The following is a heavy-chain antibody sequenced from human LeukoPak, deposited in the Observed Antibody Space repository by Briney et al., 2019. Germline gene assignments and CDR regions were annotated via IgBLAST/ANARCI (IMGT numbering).Heavy chain of an antibody. Sequence: GGSLRLSCAASGFIFSNYAMMWVRQAPGKGLEWVSIVTGSGGATFYASFVNGRFTISRDNSQNTIYLQMNSLGAEDTAVYYCAKGAASALVDWFDHWGQGTLVTVSS. CDR2: VTGSGGAT. CDR1: GFIFSNYA. V-gene: IGHV3-23*01. J-gene: IGHJ5*02. D-gene: IGHD4/OR15-4a*01. CDR3: AKGAASALVDWFDH.